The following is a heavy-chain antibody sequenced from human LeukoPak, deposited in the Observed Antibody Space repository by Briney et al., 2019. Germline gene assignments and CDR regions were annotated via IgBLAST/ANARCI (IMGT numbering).Heavy chain of an antibody. J-gene: IGHJ4*02. CDR2: IYTGNTTT. V-gene: IGHV3-53*01. CDR1: GFTVSSNY. Sequence: TGGSLRLSCAASGFTVSSNYMSWVRQAPGKGLEWVSVIYTGNTTTSYADSVKGRFTISRDNSKNTLYLQMNNLRAEDTAVYYCARATGLDFDSWGQGTLVTVSS. CDR3: ARATGLDFDS. D-gene: IGHD3/OR15-3a*01.